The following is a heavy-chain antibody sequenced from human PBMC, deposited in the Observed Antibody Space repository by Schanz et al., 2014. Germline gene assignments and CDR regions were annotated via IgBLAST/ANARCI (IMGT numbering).Heavy chain of an antibody. Sequence: QVQLQQWGAGLLKPSETLSLTCAVYGGSFSSNYWSWIRQPPGKGLDWIGEINQRGTTNYNPSLRSQVTMSVDSSKIQISVKLRSVTAADTAVYYCARGTRERLLLRSWQFAFDIWGQGTMVTVSS. D-gene: IGHD3-22*01. CDR1: GGSFSSNY. CDR3: ARGTRERLLLRSWQFAFDI. J-gene: IGHJ3*02. CDR2: INQRGTT. V-gene: IGHV4-34*02.